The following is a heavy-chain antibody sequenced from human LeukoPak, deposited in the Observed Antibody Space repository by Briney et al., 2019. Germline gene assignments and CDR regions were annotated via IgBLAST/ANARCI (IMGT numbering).Heavy chain of an antibody. V-gene: IGHV3-23*01. CDR3: AKDGESTGYFDY. J-gene: IGHJ4*02. CDR1: GFTFSSYA. Sequence: PGGSLRLSCAASGFTFSSYAMSWVRQAPGKGLEWVSAISGSGGSTYYADSVKGRFTISRDNSKNTLYLQMNSLRAEDTTVYYCAKDGESTGYFDYWGQGTLVTVSS. D-gene: IGHD2-2*01. CDR2: ISGSGGST.